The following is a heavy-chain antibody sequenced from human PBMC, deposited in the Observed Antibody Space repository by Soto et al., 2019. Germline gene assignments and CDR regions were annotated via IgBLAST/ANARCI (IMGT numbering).Heavy chain of an antibody. CDR3: ARNQAGYSQGKKAFEF. Sequence: GASVKVSCKTSGYTFTSYYMHWVRQAPGQGLEWMGIINPSGGGTNYAQKFQGRVTMTRDTSTTTLYMEVSSLRSEDTAVYYCARNQAGYSQGKKAFEFWGQGTLVTVSS. J-gene: IGHJ4*02. CDR1: GYTFTSYY. D-gene: IGHD5-18*01. V-gene: IGHV1-46*01. CDR2: INPSGGGT.